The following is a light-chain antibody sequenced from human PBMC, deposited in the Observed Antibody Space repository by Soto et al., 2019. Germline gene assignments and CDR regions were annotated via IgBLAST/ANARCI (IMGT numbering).Light chain of an antibody. Sequence: QSALTQPASVSGSPGQSITISCTGTSTDIGTYSRVSWYLQYPGKAPKLMIYDVTKRPSGVSNRFSGSRSGSTASLTISGLQAEDEANYYCCSYAGSYTHVFGTGTKLTVL. CDR2: DVT. J-gene: IGLJ1*01. CDR3: CSYAGSYTHV. V-gene: IGLV2-23*02. CDR1: STDIGTYSR.